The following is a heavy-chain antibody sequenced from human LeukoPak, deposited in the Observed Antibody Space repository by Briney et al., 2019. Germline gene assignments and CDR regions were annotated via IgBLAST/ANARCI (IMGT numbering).Heavy chain of an antibody. CDR3: ARRRYYDSTGLLD. Sequence: SETLSLTCTVSGDSISSSSYDWRWVRQPPGKVLEWIADIYYSGSSYYSASLKSRVTISLDTSKNQFSLKLRSVTAADTAVYFCARRRYYDSTGLLDWGQGTLVSVSS. J-gene: IGHJ1*01. D-gene: IGHD3-22*01. V-gene: IGHV4-39*01. CDR2: IYYSGSS. CDR1: GDSISSSSYD.